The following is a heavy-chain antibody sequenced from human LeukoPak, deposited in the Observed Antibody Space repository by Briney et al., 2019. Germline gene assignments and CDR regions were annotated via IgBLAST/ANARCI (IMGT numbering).Heavy chain of an antibody. D-gene: IGHD1-26*01. J-gene: IGHJ4*02. Sequence: GGSLRLSCAASGFTFSSYAMSWVRQAPGKGLEWVSAISGSGGSTYYADSVKGRFTISRDNAKNSLYLQMNSLRAEDTAVYYCARDVYSGSYDYWGQGTLVTVSS. CDR2: ISGSGGST. CDR1: GFTFSSYA. CDR3: ARDVYSGSYDY. V-gene: IGHV3-23*01.